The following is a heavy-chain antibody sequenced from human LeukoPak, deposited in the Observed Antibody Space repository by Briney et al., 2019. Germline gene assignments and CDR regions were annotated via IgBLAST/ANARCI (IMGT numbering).Heavy chain of an antibody. CDR2: INHSGST. D-gene: IGHD3-10*01. Sequence: PSETLSLTCTVSGGSISSGGYYWSWIRQPPGKGLEWIGEINHSGSTNYNPSLKSRVTISVDTSKNQFSLKLSSVTAADTAVYYCARPGRVRGVIVDYYYYYYMDVWGKGTTVTVSS. CDR3: ARPGRVRGVIVDYYYYYYMDV. CDR1: GGSISSGGYY. V-gene: IGHV4-39*07. J-gene: IGHJ6*03.